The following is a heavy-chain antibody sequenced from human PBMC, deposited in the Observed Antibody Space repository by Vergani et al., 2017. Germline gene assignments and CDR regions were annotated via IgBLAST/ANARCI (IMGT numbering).Heavy chain of an antibody. D-gene: IGHD3-10*01. V-gene: IGHV4-39*01. Sequence: QLQLQESGPGLVKPSETLSLTCTVSGGSISSSSYYWGWIRQPPGKGLEWIGSIYYSGSTYYNPSLKSRVTISVDTSKNQFSLKLSSVTAADTAVYYCAKQGRGFGEPQFDPWGQGTLVTVSS. CDR1: GGSISSSSYY. CDR3: AKQGRGFGEPQFDP. CDR2: IYYSGST. J-gene: IGHJ5*02.